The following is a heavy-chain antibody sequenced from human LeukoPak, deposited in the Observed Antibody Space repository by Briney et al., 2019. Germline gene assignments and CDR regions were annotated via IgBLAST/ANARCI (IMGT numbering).Heavy chain of an antibody. CDR2: IYYSGST. CDR3: ARHHGDWGYYYMDV. Sequence: SETLSLTCTVSGGSISSSSYYWGWIRQPPGKGLEWIGSIYYSGSTYYNPSLKSRVTISVDTSKNQFSLKLSSVTAADTAAYYCARHHGDWGYYYMDVWGKGTTVTVSS. CDR1: GGSISSSSYY. J-gene: IGHJ6*03. D-gene: IGHD4-17*01. V-gene: IGHV4-39*01.